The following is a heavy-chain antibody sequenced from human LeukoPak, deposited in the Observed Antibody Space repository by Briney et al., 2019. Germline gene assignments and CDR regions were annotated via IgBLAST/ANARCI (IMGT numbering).Heavy chain of an antibody. CDR2: ICWNRGSI. CDR1: GFTFDDYA. V-gene: IGHV3-9*01. Sequence: PGGSLRLTCAASGFTFDDYAMHWVRQAPGKGLEWVAGICWNRGSIDYADSVKGRFTISRDNAKNALYLQMSSLRAEDTALYYCASDDRGFDYWGQGTLVTVSS. J-gene: IGHJ4*02. CDR3: ASDDRGFDY.